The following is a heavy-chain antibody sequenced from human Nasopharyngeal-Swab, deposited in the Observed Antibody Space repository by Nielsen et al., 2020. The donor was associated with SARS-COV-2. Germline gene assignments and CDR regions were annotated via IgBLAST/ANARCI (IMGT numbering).Heavy chain of an antibody. V-gene: IGHV3-30*18. J-gene: IGHJ4*02. CDR2: ISYDGSNK. CDR3: AKAYYDFWSGYYPLGY. Sequence: VRQAPGQGLEWVAVISYDGSNKYYADSVKGRFTISRDNSKNTLYLQMNSLRAEDTAVYYCAKAYYDFWSGYYPLGYWGQGTLVTVSS. D-gene: IGHD3-3*01.